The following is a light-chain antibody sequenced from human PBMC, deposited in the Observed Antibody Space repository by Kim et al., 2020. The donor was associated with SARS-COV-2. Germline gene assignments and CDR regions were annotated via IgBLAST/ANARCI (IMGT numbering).Light chain of an antibody. CDR2: AAS. V-gene: IGKV1-9*01. J-gene: IGKJ2*01. CDR1: QGISTF. Sequence: IQLTQSPSSLSASVGDRVTITCRASQGISTFLAWYQQKPGKAPQLLIYAASTLQSGVPSRFSGSGSGTDFTLTICSLQPEDFATYYYQQLNSYPRTFGQGTKLEI. CDR3: QQLNSYPRT.